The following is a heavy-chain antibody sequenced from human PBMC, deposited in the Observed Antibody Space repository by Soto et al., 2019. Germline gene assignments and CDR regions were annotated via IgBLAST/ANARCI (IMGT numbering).Heavy chain of an antibody. CDR1: GFTFRSYT. J-gene: IGHJ6*02. CDR2: ISSSGSYI. CDR3: VRDNSVRTVYGGKTYCAMDV. Sequence: PGGSLRLSCAASGFTFRSYTMQWVRQAPGKGLEWVSYISSSGSYIYYADSVKGRFTISRDNARNSLYLQMNSLRAEDTAVYYCVRDNSVRTVYGGKTYCAMDVWGQGTTVTVSS. V-gene: IGHV3-21*01. D-gene: IGHD2-21*01.